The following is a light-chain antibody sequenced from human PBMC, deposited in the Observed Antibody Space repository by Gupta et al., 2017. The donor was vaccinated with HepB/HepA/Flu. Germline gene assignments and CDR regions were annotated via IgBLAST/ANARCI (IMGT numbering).Light chain of an antibody. CDR3: CSYAGSWV. J-gene: IGLJ2*01. CDR2: AGS. CDR1: SNDVGPYNY. Sequence: QSALTQPHSVFGSPGLSVTISCTGTSNDVGPYNYLSWYQQPPGKAPKVMIFAGSTRPSGVPYRFSGSTSGNTASLTISGLQAADEADYYCCSYAGSWVFGGGTKLTVL. V-gene: IGLV2-11*01.